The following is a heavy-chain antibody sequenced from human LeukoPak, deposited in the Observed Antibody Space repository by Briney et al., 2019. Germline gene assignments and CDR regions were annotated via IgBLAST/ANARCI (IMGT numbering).Heavy chain of an antibody. V-gene: IGHV3-23*01. CDR2: ISGSGGST. CDR3: XXXXXXXXXXYDSSGYYLPIGY. CDR1: GFTFDDYA. D-gene: IGHD3-22*01. Sequence: GGSLRLSCAASGFTFDDYAMHWVRQAPGKGLEWVSGISGSGGSTYYADSVKGRFTISRDNSKNTLYLQMNSLRAEDTAVYYXXXXXXXXXXXYDSSGYYLPIGYWGQGTLVTVSS. J-gene: IGHJ4*02.